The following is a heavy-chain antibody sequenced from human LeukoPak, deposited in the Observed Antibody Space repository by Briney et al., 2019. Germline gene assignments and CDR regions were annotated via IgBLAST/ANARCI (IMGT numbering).Heavy chain of an antibody. CDR2: INAGNGNT. CDR3: ARTSLLWFGEPMGYFDY. J-gene: IGHJ4*02. Sequence: ASVKVSRKASGYTFTSYAMHWVRQAPGQRLEWMGWINAGNGNTKYSQKFQGRVTITRDTSASTAYMELSSLRSEDTAVYYCARTSLLWFGEPMGYFDYWGQGTLVTASS. CDR1: GYTFTSYA. V-gene: IGHV1-3*01. D-gene: IGHD3-10*01.